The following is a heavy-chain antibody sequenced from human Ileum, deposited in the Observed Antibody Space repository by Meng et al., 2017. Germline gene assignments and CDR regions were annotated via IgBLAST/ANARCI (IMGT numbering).Heavy chain of an antibody. CDR3: ARAADGAVGSFGH. D-gene: IGHD1-26*01. Sequence: LLDVRRVRVTLSETLVPTCSVSDSSCSSTSSFWAWIRQPPGKGLEWIGSFYYSGSTYYHPSLKSRVTISVDRSNNQFSLKLNSVTAADTAVYYCARAADGAVGSFGHWGQGTLVTVSS. CDR1: DSSCSSTSSF. J-gene: IGHJ4*02. V-gene: IGHV4-39*07. CDR2: FYYSGST.